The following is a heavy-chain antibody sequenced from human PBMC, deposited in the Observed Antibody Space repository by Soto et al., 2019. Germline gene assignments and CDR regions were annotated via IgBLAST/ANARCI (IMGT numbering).Heavy chain of an antibody. V-gene: IGHV1-69*12. CDR1: GGTFSSYA. D-gene: IGHD1-1*01. J-gene: IGHJ6*02. CDR3: AKGNTNRTNRPYYCYDMHV. CDR2: IIPIFGTA. Sequence: QVQLVQSGAEVRKPGSSVKVSCKASGGTFSSYAISWLRQAPGQGLEWMGGIIPIFGTANYTQKFQGRVTITAEESTSTAYMELSRLRSEDTAVYYCAKGNTNRTNRPYYCYDMHVWGQGTTVTVSS.